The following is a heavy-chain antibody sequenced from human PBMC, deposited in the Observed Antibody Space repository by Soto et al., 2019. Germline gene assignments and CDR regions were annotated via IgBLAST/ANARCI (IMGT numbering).Heavy chain of an antibody. Sequence: GGSLRLSCAASGFVFSDFQFNWVRQAPGGGLEWLPSITGTSAFTEYAESIEGRFTISRDNPNKLLFLHMDNLRPEDTAVYYCARDNLAFQGAFDLWGQGTLVTVSS. V-gene: IGHV3-21*01. J-gene: IGHJ4*02. CDR2: ITGTSAFT. D-gene: IGHD3-16*01. CDR1: GFVFSDFQ. CDR3: ARDNLAFQGAFDL.